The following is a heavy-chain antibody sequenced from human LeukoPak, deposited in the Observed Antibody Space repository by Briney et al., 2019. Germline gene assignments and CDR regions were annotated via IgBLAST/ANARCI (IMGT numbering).Heavy chain of an antibody. CDR2: ISGGGGST. J-gene: IGHJ4*02. Sequence: GGSLRLSCAASGFTFSSYAMSWVRPAPGRGLEGVSAISGGGGSTYYAASVKGRSTFSRNNSKKTLQLQINSRRDDDAAVYYWAKEGYSYGVDYWGQGTLVTVSS. CDR3: AKEGYSYGVDY. D-gene: IGHD5-18*01. CDR1: GFTFSSYA. V-gene: IGHV3-23*01.